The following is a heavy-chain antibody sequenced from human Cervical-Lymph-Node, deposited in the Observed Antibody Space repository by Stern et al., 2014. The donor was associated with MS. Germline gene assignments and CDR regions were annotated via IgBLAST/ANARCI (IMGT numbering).Heavy chain of an antibody. CDR3: ARAVLRFLEWLPDY. CDR1: GFTFSSYG. CDR2: IWYDGSNK. J-gene: IGHJ4*02. D-gene: IGHD3-3*01. Sequence: VQLVESGGGVVQPGRYLRLSCAASGFTFSSYGMHWVRQAPGKGLEWVAVIWYDGSNKYYADSVKGRFTISRDNSKNTLYLQMNSLRAEDTAVYYCARAVLRFLEWLPDYWGQGTLVTVSS. V-gene: IGHV3-33*01.